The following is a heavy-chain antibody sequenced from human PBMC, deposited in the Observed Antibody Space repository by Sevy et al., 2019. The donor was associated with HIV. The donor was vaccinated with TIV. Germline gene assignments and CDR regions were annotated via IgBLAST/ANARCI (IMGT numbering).Heavy chain of an antibody. V-gene: IGHV3-48*01. Sequence: GGSLGLSCAASGFTFSSYNMNWVRQAPGKGLEWVSYITGRSSTIYYADSVKGRFTISRDNAKNSLYLQMNSLRAEDTAVYYCARGITMIVDPFDSWGQGTLVTVSS. CDR3: ARGITMIVDPFDS. J-gene: IGHJ4*02. CDR1: GFTFSSYN. CDR2: ITGRSSTI. D-gene: IGHD3-22*01.